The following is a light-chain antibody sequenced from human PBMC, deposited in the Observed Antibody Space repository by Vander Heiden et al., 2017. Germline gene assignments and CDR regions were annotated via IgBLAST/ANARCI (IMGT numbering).Light chain of an antibody. CDR2: DAS. J-gene: IGKJ4*01. CDR3: QQRKT. CDR1: QSVSSY. V-gene: IGKV3-11*01. Sequence: EIVLTQSPATLSLSPGERAILSCRASQSVSSYLAWYQQKPGQAPRLLIYDASNRATGIPARFSGSGSGTDFTLTIRSLEPEDFAVYYCQQRKTFGGGTKVEIK.